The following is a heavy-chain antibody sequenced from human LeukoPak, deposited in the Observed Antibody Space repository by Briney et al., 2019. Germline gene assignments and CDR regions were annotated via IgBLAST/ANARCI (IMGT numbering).Heavy chain of an antibody. CDR3: ARDRSLYCSSTSCYTREYWYFDL. D-gene: IGHD2-2*02. Sequence: PGGSLRLSCAASGFTFSSYWMHWVRQAPGKGLVWVSRINTDGSSTSYADSVKGRFTISRDNAKNTLYLQMNSLRAEDTAVYYCARDRSLYCSSTSCYTREYWYFDLWGRGTLVTVSS. V-gene: IGHV3-74*01. CDR1: GFTFSSYW. CDR2: INTDGSST. J-gene: IGHJ2*01.